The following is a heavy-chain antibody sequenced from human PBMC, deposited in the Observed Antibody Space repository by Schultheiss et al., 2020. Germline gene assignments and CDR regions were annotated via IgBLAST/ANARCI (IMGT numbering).Heavy chain of an antibody. J-gene: IGHJ6*03. CDR2: INPNSGGT. D-gene: IGHD4-11*01. CDR1: GYTFTGYY. Sequence: ASVKVSCKASGYTFTGYYMHWVRQAPGQGLEWMGWINPNSGGTNYAQKFQGWVTMTRDTSISTAYMELSRLRSDDTAVYYCARGGTVTDIYYYSYYMDVWGKGTTVPVTS. CDR3: ARGGTVTDIYYYSYYMDV. V-gene: IGHV1-2*04.